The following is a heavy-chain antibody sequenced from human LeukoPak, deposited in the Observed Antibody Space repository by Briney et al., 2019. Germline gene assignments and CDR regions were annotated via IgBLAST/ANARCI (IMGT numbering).Heavy chain of an antibody. J-gene: IGHJ4*02. CDR1: GFTFGDYA. CDR3: TRDQTPYY. V-gene: IGHV3-49*04. Sequence: AGGSLRPSCTASGFTFGDYAMTWVRQAPGKGLEWVGFIASETYGGTAEYAASVKGRFTISRDDSRSIAYLQMNSLKTEDTAVYYCTRDQTPYYWGQGTLVTVSS. CDR2: IASETYGGTA.